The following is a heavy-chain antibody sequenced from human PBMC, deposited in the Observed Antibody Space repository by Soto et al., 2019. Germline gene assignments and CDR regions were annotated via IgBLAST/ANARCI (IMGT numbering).Heavy chain of an antibody. J-gene: IGHJ4*02. CDR1: GFTFSSYW. CDR3: ARVGYGNYHFDY. D-gene: IGHD4-17*01. CDR2: INSDGTIT. V-gene: IGHV3-74*01. Sequence: EVQLVESGGALVQPGGSLRLSCAASGFTFSSYWMNWVRQAPGKGLVWVSRINSDGTITSHADYVKGRLTVSRDNAKNSLYLQRNSLSAYDTAVYYCARVGYGNYHFDYWGQGILVTV.